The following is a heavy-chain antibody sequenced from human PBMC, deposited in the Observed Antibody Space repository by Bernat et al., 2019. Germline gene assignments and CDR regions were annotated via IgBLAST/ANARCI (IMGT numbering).Heavy chain of an antibody. V-gene: IGHV3-66*02. CDR1: GFTVSSSY. D-gene: IGHD3-16*02. CDR3: ARDPYTVGWSIGLV. J-gene: IGHJ4*02. CDR2: IYIGGST. Sequence: EVQLVESGGGLVQPGGSLRLSCAASGFTVSSSYISWVRQAPGKGLEWVSVIYIGGSTYYADSVKGRFTISSDNSKNTLYLQMNSLKPEDTAVYYCARDPYTVGWSIGLVWGQGTLVTVSS.